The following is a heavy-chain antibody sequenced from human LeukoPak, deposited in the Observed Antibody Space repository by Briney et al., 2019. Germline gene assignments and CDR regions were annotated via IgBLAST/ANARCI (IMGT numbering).Heavy chain of an antibody. D-gene: IGHD2-8*02. J-gene: IGHJ2*01. CDR1: GFIFSPYW. V-gene: IGHV3-7*01. CDR3: ARVRTEWYIDL. Sequence: PGGSPRLSCAASGFIFSPYWVTWVRQAPGMGLEWVANMKEDGGEKFYVDSVRGRFTISRDNAKNSLYLQINSMRVEDTGVYYCARVRTEWYIDLWGRGTLVTVST. CDR2: MKEDGGEK.